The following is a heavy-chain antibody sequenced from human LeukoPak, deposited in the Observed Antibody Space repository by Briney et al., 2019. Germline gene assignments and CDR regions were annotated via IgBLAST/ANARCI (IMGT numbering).Heavy chain of an antibody. V-gene: IGHV4-30-4*08. J-gene: IGHJ3*02. CDR3: ARHITMVRGVIVGDDAFDI. Sequence: SQTLPLTCTVSGGSISSGDYYWSWIRQPPGKGLEWIGYIYDSGSTYYNPSLKSRVTISVDTSKNQFSLKLSSVTAADTAVYYCARHITMVRGVIVGDDAFDIWGQGTMVTVSS. D-gene: IGHD3-10*01. CDR1: GGSISSGDYY. CDR2: IYDSGST.